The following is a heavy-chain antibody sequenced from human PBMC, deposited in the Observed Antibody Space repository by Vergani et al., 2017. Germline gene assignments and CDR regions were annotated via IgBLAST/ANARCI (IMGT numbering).Heavy chain of an antibody. CDR2: INSKTDGGTT. CDR3: TKRSYYGSGMGDV. V-gene: IGHV3-15*01. J-gene: IGHJ6*02. CDR1: GFTFSNAW. Sequence: EVQLVESGGGLVKPGGSLRLSCAASGFTFSNAWMSWVRRAPGKGLELVGRINSKTDGGTTDYAAPVKGRFTSSRDDSKNTLYLQMNSLKTEDTAVYYCTKRSYYGSGMGDVWGQGTTVTVSS. D-gene: IGHD3-10*01.